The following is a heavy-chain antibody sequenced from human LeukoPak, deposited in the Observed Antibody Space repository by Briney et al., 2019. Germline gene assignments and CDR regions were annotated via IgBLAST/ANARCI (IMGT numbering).Heavy chain of an antibody. D-gene: IGHD3-22*01. V-gene: IGHV3-33*01. CDR1: GFTFSSYG. CDR3: AREFPDPYYYDSTEAFDI. CDR2: IWYDGSNK. Sequence: GRSLRLSCAASGFTFSSYGMHWVRQAPGKGLEWVAVIWYDGSNKYYADSVKGRFTISRDNSKNTLYLQMNSLRAEDTAVYYCAREFPDPYYYDSTEAFDIWGQGTMVTVSS. J-gene: IGHJ3*02.